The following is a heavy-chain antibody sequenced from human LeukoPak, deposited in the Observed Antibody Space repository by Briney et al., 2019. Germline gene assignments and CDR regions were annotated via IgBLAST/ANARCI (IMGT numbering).Heavy chain of an antibody. V-gene: IGHV3-23*01. J-gene: IGHJ6*03. CDR1: GFTFRSYA. D-gene: IGHD1-26*01. Sequence: GGSLRLSCAASGFTFRSYAMSWVRQAPGKGLEWVSSISGSGDSTHYADSAKGRSPISRDNSKNTLYLQMNSLRAEDTAVNYCGGSGIYYSIYYYYYYMDVWGKGTTVTVSS. CDR3: GGSGIYYSIYYYYYYMDV. CDR2: ISGSGDST.